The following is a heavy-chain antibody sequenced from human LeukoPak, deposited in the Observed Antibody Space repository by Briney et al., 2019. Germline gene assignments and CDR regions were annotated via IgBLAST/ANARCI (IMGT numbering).Heavy chain of an antibody. V-gene: IGHV1-2*02. CDR1: GYTFTGYY. CDR3: ARPPTTVTEGNHFDY. Sequence: ASVKVSCKASGYTFTGYYMHWVRQAPGQGLEWMGWINPNSGGTNYAQKFQGRVTMTRDTSISITYMELSRLRSDDTAVYYCARPPTTVTEGNHFDYWGQGTLVTVSS. D-gene: IGHD4-11*01. J-gene: IGHJ4*02. CDR2: INPNSGGT.